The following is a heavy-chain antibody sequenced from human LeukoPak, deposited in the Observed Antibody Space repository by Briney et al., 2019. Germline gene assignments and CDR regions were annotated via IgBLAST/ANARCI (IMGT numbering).Heavy chain of an antibody. Sequence: GMSLRLSCAASGFTFSSYAMHWVRQAPGKGLEWVAVISYDGSNKYYADSVKGRFTISRDNSKNTLYLQMNSLRAEDTAVYYCARDRQAGYYYFDYWGQGTLVTVSS. CDR3: ARDRQAGYYYFDY. V-gene: IGHV3-30*01. D-gene: IGHD3-9*01. J-gene: IGHJ4*02. CDR1: GFTFSSYA. CDR2: ISYDGSNK.